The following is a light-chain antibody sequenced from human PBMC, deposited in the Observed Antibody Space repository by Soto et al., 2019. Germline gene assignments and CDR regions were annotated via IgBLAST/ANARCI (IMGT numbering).Light chain of an antibody. CDR2: EVN. V-gene: IGLV2-14*01. Sequence: QSALTQPASVSGSPGQSITISCTGTSSDVGGYNYVSWYQQHPGKAPKLMIYEVNNRPSGVSDRFSGSKSGNTASLTISGLKAEDEADYYCSSYRRSSTLVFGGGTKLTVL. CDR1: SSDVGGYNY. J-gene: IGLJ2*01. CDR3: SSYRRSSTLV.